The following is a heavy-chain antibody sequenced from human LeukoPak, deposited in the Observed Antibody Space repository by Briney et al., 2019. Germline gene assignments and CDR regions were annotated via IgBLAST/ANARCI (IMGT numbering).Heavy chain of an antibody. D-gene: IGHD6-13*01. V-gene: IGHV3-53*01. Sequence: GGSLRLSCAASGFTVSSNYMSWVRQAPGKGLEWVSVIYSGGSTYYADSVKGRFTISRDNSKNTLYLQMNSLRAEDTAVYYCVRALRVGIAAAGTAFDYWGQGTLVTVSS. CDR2: IYSGGST. CDR1: GFTVSSNY. CDR3: VRALRVGIAAAGTAFDY. J-gene: IGHJ4*02.